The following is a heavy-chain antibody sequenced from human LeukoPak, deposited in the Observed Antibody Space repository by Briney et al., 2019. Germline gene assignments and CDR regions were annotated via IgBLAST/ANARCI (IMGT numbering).Heavy chain of an antibody. CDR2: INPDTGDT. Sequence: ASVKVSCKASGYSFTEYYLHWVRQAPGQGLQWVGWINPDTGDTNYTPKFQGRVTLTRDTSISTAYMDLSSLRSDDTAVDYCARSAYYESLWGSDRPYYFDFWGQGTLVTVSS. J-gene: IGHJ4*02. D-gene: IGHD3-16*02. V-gene: IGHV1-2*02. CDR3: ARSAYYESLWGSDRPYYFDF. CDR1: GYSFTEYY.